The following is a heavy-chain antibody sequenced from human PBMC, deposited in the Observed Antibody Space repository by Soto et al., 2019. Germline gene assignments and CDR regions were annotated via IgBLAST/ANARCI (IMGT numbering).Heavy chain of an antibody. CDR1: GYTFSNFG. V-gene: IGHV1-69*06. J-gene: IGHJ4*02. CDR3: ARGKDYDSGGIRSEFDY. CDR2: IVPIFGTA. D-gene: IGHD3-22*01. Sequence: ASVPVSCKASGYTFSNFGLSCVRQATGQGLEWMGGIVPIFGTANYAPKFQGRVTITADTSTSTAFLALSRLRSADPAVSSCARGKDYDSGGIRSEFDYGGQGTLVNVSS.